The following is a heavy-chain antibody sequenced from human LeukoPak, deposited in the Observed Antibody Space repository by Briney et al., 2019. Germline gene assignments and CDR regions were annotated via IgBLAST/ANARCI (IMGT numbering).Heavy chain of an antibody. CDR2: ISGSGGST. J-gene: IGHJ6*03. CDR1: GFTFSSYA. CDR3: AKLRFGHKTYYMDV. D-gene: IGHD3-10*01. Sequence: GGSLRLSCAASGFTFSSYAMSWVRQAPGKGLEWVSAISGSGGSTYYADSVKGRFTISRDNSKNTLYLQMNSLRAEDTAVYYCAKLRFGHKTYYMDVWGKGTTVTISS. V-gene: IGHV3-23*01.